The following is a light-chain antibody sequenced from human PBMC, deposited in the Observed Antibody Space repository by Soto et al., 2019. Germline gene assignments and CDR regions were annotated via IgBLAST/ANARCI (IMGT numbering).Light chain of an antibody. Sequence: DIQLTPSPSILSASVVDIVTLTFLASQDVSDFLAWYQHPPGKAPNLLIYAGYTLQSGVPSRFSGSGSGTEFTLTISSLQPDDFATYYCQHYNSYSEACGQGTKGDIK. V-gene: IGKV1-9*01. J-gene: IGKJ1*01. CDR2: AGY. CDR3: QHYNSYSEA. CDR1: QDVSDF.